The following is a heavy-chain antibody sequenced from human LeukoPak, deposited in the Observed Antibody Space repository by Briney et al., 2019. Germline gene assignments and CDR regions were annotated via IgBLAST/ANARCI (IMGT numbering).Heavy chain of an antibody. CDR2: ISYDGSNK. D-gene: IGHD3-10*01. Sequence: GGSLRLSCAASGFTFSSYWMSWVRQAPGKGLEWVAVISYDGSNKYYADSVKGRFTISRDNSKNTLYLQMNSLRAEDTAVYYCAKDRVYGSGSYDIDYWGQGTLVTVSS. CDR3: AKDRVYGSGSYDIDY. V-gene: IGHV3-30*18. CDR1: GFTFSSYW. J-gene: IGHJ4*02.